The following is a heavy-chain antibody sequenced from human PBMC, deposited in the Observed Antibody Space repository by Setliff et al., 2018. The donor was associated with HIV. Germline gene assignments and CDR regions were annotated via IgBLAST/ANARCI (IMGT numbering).Heavy chain of an antibody. D-gene: IGHD6-13*01. CDR3: ARGSHGTSWTDY. J-gene: IGHJ4*02. CDR1: GYSISSSSYY. Sequence: PSETLSLTCTVSGYSISSSSYYWDWIRQPPGKGLEWIGSIYYSGTTYYNPSLKSRVTMSVDTSTSRLSLKVHSVTAADTAMYYCARGSHGTSWTDYWGQGTLVTVSS. CDR2: IYYSGTT. V-gene: IGHV4-39*07.